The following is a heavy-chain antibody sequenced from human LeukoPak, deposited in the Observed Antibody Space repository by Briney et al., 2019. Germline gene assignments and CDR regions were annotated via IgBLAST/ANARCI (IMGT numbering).Heavy chain of an antibody. CDR1: GFTFSSYD. V-gene: IGHV3-13*01. CDR3: AGGKHDSSGYYQFDY. CDR2: IGTAGDT. D-gene: IGHD3-22*01. J-gene: IGHJ4*02. Sequence: GGSLRLSCAASGFTFSSYDMHWVRQATGKGLEWVSAIGTAGDTYYPGSVKGRFTISRENAKNSLYLQMNSLRAEDTAVYYCAGGKHDSSGYYQFDYWGQGTLVTVSS.